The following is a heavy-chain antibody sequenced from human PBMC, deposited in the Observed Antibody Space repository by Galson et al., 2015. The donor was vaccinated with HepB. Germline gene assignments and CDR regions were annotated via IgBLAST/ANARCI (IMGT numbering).Heavy chain of an antibody. J-gene: IGHJ6*03. CDR2: ISSSSSTI. CDR3: ARDNYSYYYYYMDV. Sequence: SLRLSCAASGFTFSSYSMNWVRQAPGKGLEWVSYISSSSSTIYYADSVMGRFTISRDNAKNSLYLQMNSLRDEDTAVYYCARDNYSYYYYYMDVWGKGTTVTVSS. V-gene: IGHV3-48*02. CDR1: GFTFSSYS. D-gene: IGHD4-11*01.